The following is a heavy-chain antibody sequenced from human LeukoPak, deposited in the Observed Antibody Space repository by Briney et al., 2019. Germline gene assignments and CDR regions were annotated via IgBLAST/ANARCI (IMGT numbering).Heavy chain of an antibody. V-gene: IGHV3-23*01. J-gene: IGHJ4*02. CDR1: GFTVSSNY. CDR3: AKMATIRGFFDY. CDR2: ISGSGGST. D-gene: IGHD5-24*01. Sequence: GGSLRLSCAASGFTVSSNYMSWVRQAPGKGLEWVSAISGSGGSTYYADSVKGRFTISRDNSKNTLYLQMNSLRAEDTAVYYCAKMATIRGFFDYWGQGTLVTVSS.